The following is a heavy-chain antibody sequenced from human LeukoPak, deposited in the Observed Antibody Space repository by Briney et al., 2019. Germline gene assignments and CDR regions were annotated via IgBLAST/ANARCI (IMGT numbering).Heavy chain of an antibody. Sequence: ASVKVSCKASGYTFTGYYMHWVRQAPGQGLEWMGWINTNSGGTNYAQKFKGRVTMTRDTSISTAYMELSRLRSDDPAVYYCARDMEYCRSTSCYRRYYMDVWGKGTTATVSS. D-gene: IGHD2-2*01. CDR1: GYTFTGYY. V-gene: IGHV1-2*02. J-gene: IGHJ6*03. CDR3: ARDMEYCRSTSCYRRYYMDV. CDR2: INTNSGGT.